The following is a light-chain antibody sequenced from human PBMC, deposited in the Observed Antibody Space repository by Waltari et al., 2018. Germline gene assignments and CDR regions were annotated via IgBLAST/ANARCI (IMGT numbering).Light chain of an antibody. CDR2: DAS. CDR3: QQRSNWPPSIT. V-gene: IGKV3-11*01. CDR1: QSVSSY. Sequence: EIVLTQSPATLSLSPGERATLSCRASQSVSSYLAWYQQNPGEAPRLLIYDASNRATGIPARFGGSCYGTDFTLTIRSLEPEDFAVYYCQQRSNWPPSITFGQGTRLEIK. J-gene: IGKJ5*01.